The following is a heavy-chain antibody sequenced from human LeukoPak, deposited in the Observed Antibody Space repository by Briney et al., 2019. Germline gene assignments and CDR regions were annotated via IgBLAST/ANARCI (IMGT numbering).Heavy chain of an antibody. D-gene: IGHD2-15*01. V-gene: IGHV1-46*03. CDR3: ARVTTPYYYYYMDV. J-gene: IGHJ6*03. Sequence: SXXVSCKASGYTFTSYYMHWVLQAPGQGLEWMGIINPSGGSTSYAQKFQGRVTMTRDTSTSTVYMELSSLRSEDTAVYYCARVTTPYYYYYMDVWGKGTTVTVSS. CDR2: INPSGGST. CDR1: GYTFTSYY.